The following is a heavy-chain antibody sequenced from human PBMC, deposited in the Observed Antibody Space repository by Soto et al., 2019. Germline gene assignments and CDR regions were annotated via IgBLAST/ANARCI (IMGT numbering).Heavy chain of an antibody. J-gene: IGHJ4*02. V-gene: IGHV3-11*05. CDR1: GFTFSDYY. D-gene: IGHD3-16*01. CDR2: ISSSSSYT. Sequence: QVQLVESGGGLVKPGGSLRLSCAASGFTFSDYYMSWIRQAPGKGLEWVSYISSSSSYTNYADSVKGRFTISRDNAKXXXXXXXXXXXXXXXXXXXXARGGXXXGRDYWGQGTLVTVSS. CDR3: ARGGXXXGRDY.